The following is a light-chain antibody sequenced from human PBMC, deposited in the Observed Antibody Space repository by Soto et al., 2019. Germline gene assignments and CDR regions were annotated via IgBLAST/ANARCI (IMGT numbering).Light chain of an antibody. CDR2: EGS. CDR3: SSSAGIYHYLV. Sequence: QSVLTQPASVSGSPGQSITISCTGTSSDVGSYNLVSWYQQHPGKAPKLMIYEGSKRPSGVSNRFSGSKSGNTASLTISGLQAEDEADYYCSSSAGIYHYLVFGGGTKLTVL. V-gene: IGLV2-23*01. J-gene: IGLJ3*02. CDR1: SSDVGSYNL.